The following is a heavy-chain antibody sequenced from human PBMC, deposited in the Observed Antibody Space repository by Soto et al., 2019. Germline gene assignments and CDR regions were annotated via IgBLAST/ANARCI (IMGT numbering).Heavy chain of an antibody. Sequence: EVLLVESGGDLVQPGGSLRLSCAASGLSISDVFLDWVRQVPGKGLEWVGRTKDKAYSYTTEYAASVEARFTISREDTRNSVFLQMSSLKTEDTAVYYCASIRGVFGYWGQGTLVTVSS. V-gene: IGHV3-72*01. CDR1: GLSISDVF. J-gene: IGHJ4*02. CDR3: ASIRGVFGY. CDR2: TKDKAYSYTT. D-gene: IGHD3-10*01.